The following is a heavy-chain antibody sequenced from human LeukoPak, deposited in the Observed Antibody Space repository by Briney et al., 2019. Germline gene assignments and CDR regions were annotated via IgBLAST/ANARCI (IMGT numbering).Heavy chain of an antibody. CDR3: ARGPHNRGRRFSWFDP. CDR1: RFDFTTSA. J-gene: IGHJ5*02. CDR2: ISADGGAT. V-gene: IGHV3-23*01. D-gene: IGHD2/OR15-2a*01. Sequence: SGGSLRLSCAASRFDFTTSAMNWVRQAPGDRLEWVSGISADGGATYYVDSVKGRFTISRDNSKRTLYLQMNGLRAEDTAFYYCARGPHNRGRRFSWFDPWGQGTLVTVSS.